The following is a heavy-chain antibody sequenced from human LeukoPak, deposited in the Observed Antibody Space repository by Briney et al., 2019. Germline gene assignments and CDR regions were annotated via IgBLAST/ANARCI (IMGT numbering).Heavy chain of an antibody. CDR2: HSGSDGRT. Sequence: GGSLRLSCAASGFTFSSYAMSWVRQAPGKGLEWVSVHSGSDGRTFYADSVKGRFTISRDNSKNTLYLQMNSLRAEDTAVYYCAKGRVHYYDSSGYSPFDYWGQGTLVTVSS. D-gene: IGHD3-22*01. CDR1: GFTFSSYA. CDR3: AKGRVHYYDSSGYSPFDY. V-gene: IGHV3-23*01. J-gene: IGHJ4*02.